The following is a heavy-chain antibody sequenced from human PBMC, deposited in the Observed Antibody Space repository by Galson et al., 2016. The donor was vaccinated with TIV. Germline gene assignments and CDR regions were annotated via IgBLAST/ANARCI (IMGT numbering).Heavy chain of an antibody. V-gene: IGHV3-30*04. J-gene: IGHJ4*02. Sequence: SLRLSCATSGFTFGSYAVHWVRQAPGKGLEWVAIISFDGRNEDYSDSAKGRFSISRDNSKNTLYLQMNSLRPEDTAVYFCARERTSVVGRSLDYWGQGTLVTVSS. CDR2: ISFDGRNE. CDR1: GFTFGSYA. D-gene: IGHD5/OR15-5a*01. CDR3: ARERTSVVGRSLDY.